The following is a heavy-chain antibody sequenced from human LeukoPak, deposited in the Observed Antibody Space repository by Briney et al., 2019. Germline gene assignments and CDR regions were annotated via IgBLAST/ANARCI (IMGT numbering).Heavy chain of an antibody. CDR1: GFTYSDYY. Sequence: HGGSLRLSCAASGFTYSDYYMTWIRQAPGKGLEWVSCISSSGSTIFYADSVKGRFTISRDNAKSSLFLQMNSLRAEDTAVYYCARVNRVTAIQELDYWGQGTLVTVSS. V-gene: IGHV3-11*01. D-gene: IGHD2-21*02. CDR3: ARVNRVTAIQELDY. CDR2: ISSSGSTI. J-gene: IGHJ4*02.